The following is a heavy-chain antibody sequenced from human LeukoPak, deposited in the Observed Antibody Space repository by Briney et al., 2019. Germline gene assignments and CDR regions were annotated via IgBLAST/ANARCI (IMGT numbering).Heavy chain of an antibody. CDR3: ARDGGYDSGYYYYYYGMDV. V-gene: IGHV1-2*02. CDR2: INPNSGGT. CDR1: GYTFTGYY. D-gene: IGHD5-12*01. Sequence: ASVKVSCKASGYTFTGYYMHWVRQAPGQGLEWMGWINPNSGGTNYAQKFQGRVTMTRDTSISTAYMGLSRLRSDDTAVYYCARDGGYDSGYYYYYYGMDVWGQGTTVTVSS. J-gene: IGHJ6*02.